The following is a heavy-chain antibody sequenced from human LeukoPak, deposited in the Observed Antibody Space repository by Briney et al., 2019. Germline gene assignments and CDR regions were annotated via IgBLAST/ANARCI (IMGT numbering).Heavy chain of an antibody. V-gene: IGHV3-30*18. J-gene: IGHJ1*01. CDR3: AKGDNPYCSGGSCYPSFLRH. D-gene: IGHD2-15*01. CDR2: ISYDGSNK. CDR1: GFTFSSYG. Sequence: TGGSLRLSCAASGFTFSSYGMHWVRQAPGKGLEWVAVISYDGSNKYYADSVKGRLTISRDNSKNTLYLQMNSLRAEDTAVYYCAKGDNPYCSGGSCYPSFLRHWGQGTLVTVSS.